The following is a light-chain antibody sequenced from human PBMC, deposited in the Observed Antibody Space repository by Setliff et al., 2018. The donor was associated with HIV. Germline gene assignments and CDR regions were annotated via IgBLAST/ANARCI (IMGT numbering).Light chain of an antibody. V-gene: IGLV2-23*01. J-gene: IGLJ1*01. CDR1: SSGVGRYNL. CDR3: CSNTGSNTYV. CDR2: QAT. Sequence: QSVLTQPASVSGSSGQSITISCTGTSSGVGRYNLVSWYQQHPGKAPKLMIYQATKRPSGVSNRFSGSKSGNTASLTISGLQAEDEADYYCCSNTGSNTYVFGTGTKVTVL.